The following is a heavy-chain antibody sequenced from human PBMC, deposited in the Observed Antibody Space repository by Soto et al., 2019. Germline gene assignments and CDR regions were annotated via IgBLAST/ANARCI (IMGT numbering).Heavy chain of an antibody. D-gene: IGHD2-15*01. CDR1: GFTFSSYA. V-gene: IGHV3-23*01. J-gene: IGHJ4*02. CDR3: AKSNWVVVAGGSYDY. CDR2: ISGSGGST. Sequence: GESLKISCAASGFTFSSYAMNWVRQVPGKGLEWVSGISGSGGSTYYADSVKGRFTISRDNSKNTLYLQMNSLRAEDTAVYYCAKSNWVVVAGGSYDYWGQGTLVTVSS.